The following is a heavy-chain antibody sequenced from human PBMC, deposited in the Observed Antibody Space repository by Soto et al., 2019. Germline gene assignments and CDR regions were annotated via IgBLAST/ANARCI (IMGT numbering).Heavy chain of an antibody. D-gene: IGHD5-18*01. Sequence: QVQLVQSGAEVKKPGASVKVSCKASGYTFTSYDINWVRQATGQGLEWMGWMNPNSGNTGFAHKFQGTVTMTRTPSISTAYPELSSPRSEDTAVYYSARGPQAILDHWGQGTLVTVSS. CDR2: MNPNSGNT. J-gene: IGHJ4*02. CDR3: ARGPQAILDH. V-gene: IGHV1-8*01. CDR1: GYTFTSYD.